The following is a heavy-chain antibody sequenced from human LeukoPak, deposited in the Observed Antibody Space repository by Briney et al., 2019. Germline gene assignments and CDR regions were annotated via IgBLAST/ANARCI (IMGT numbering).Heavy chain of an antibody. CDR2: INWNGGST. J-gene: IGHJ6*03. Sequence: PGGSLRLSCAASGFTFDDYGMSWVRQAPGNGLEWVSGINWNGGSTGYADSVKGRFTISRDNAKNSLYLQMNSLRAEDTALYYCARGLRITIFGVVDDYYYYMDVWGKGTTVTVSS. CDR1: GFTFDDYG. V-gene: IGHV3-20*04. D-gene: IGHD3-3*01. CDR3: ARGLRITIFGVVDDYYYYMDV.